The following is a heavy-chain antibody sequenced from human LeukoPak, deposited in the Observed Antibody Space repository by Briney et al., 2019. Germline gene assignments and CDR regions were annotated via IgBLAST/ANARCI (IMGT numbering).Heavy chain of an antibody. Sequence: GGSLRLSCAASGFTFSSYSMNWVRQAPGKGLEWVSSISSSSSYIYYADSVKGRFTTSRDNAKNSLYLQMNSLRAEDTAVYYCARCLDYYYDSSGYSVDYWGQGTLVTVSS. CDR2: ISSSSSYI. J-gene: IGHJ4*02. D-gene: IGHD3-22*01. CDR3: ARCLDYYYDSSGYSVDY. V-gene: IGHV3-21*01. CDR1: GFTFSSYS.